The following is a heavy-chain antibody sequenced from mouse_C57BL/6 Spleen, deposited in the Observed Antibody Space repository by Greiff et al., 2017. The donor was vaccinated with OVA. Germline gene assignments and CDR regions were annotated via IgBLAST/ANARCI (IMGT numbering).Heavy chain of an antibody. CDR1: EYEFPSHD. CDR3: ARKGSGYPSYWYFDV. Sequence: EVKLVESGGGLVQPGESLKLSCESNEYEFPSHDMSWVRKTPEKRLELVAAINSDGGSTYYPDTMERRFIISRDNTKKTLYLHMSSLRSEDTALYYCARKGSGYPSYWYFDVWGTGTTVTVSS. V-gene: IGHV5-2*03. CDR2: INSDGGST. J-gene: IGHJ1*03. D-gene: IGHD3-2*02.